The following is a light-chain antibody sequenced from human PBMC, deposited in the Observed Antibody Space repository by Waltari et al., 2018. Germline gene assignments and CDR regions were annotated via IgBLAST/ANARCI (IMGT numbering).Light chain of an antibody. CDR1: SRDVGGYNY. V-gene: IGLV2-14*01. Sequence: QSALTQPASVSGSPGQSITISCTGTSRDVGGYNYVSWYQQHPGKAPKLMIYEVSNRPSGVSNRFSGSKSANTASLTISGLQAEDEADYYCISYTSSFTWVFGGGTRLTVL. J-gene: IGLJ3*02. CDR3: ISYTSSFTWV. CDR2: EVS.